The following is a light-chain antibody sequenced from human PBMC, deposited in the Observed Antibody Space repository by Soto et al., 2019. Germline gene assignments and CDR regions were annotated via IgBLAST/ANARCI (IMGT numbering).Light chain of an antibody. Sequence: VLTQSPGTLSLSPGERATLSCRASQSVSSSYLAWYQQKPGQAPRLLIYGASSRATGIPDRFSRSGSGTDFTLTISRPEPEDFAVYYCQQYGSARGTFGQGTKVDI. CDR1: QSVSSSY. CDR2: GAS. V-gene: IGKV3-20*01. J-gene: IGKJ1*01. CDR3: QQYGSARGT.